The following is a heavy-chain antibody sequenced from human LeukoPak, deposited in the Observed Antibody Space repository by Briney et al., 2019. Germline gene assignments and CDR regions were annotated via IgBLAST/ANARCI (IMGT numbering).Heavy chain of an antibody. V-gene: IGHV3-48*03. CDR1: GFTFSGYE. D-gene: IGHD6-13*01. J-gene: IGHJ4*02. Sequence: PGGSLRLSCAASGFTFSGYEMNWVRQAPGKGLEWISYICGRGKTIYYADSVKGRFTISRDDAKNFLYLQMNSLRVEDTAVYYCAKNQGSSWQFYFDYWGQGTLVTVSS. CDR3: AKNQGSSWQFYFDY. CDR2: ICGRGKTI.